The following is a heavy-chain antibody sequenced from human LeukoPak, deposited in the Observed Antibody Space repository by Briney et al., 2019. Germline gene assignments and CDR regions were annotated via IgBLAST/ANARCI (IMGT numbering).Heavy chain of an antibody. CDR1: GFTFSSYA. J-gene: IGHJ4*02. CDR3: AKTGLKVPRSYFDY. V-gene: IGHV3-23*01. CDR2: IGDSGGST. D-gene: IGHD3-10*01. Sequence: TGGSLRLSCAASGFTFSSYAMSWVRQAPGEGLEWVSAIGDSGGSTYYADSVRGRFTISRDNSKNTLYLQMNSLRAEDTAIYHCAKTGLKVPRSYFDYWGQGALVTVSS.